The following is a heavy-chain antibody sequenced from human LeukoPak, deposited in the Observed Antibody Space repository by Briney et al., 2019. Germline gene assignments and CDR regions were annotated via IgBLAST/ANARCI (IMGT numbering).Heavy chain of an antibody. V-gene: IGHV4-39*01. CDR2: IYYSVST. CDR1: GGSISSSSYY. D-gene: IGHD3-22*01. Sequence: SETLSLTCTVSGGSISSSSYYWGWIRQPPGKGLEWIGSIYYSVSTYYNPSLKSRVTISVDTSKNQFSLKLSSLTAADTAGYDCARTLSGYDSSGYYSALFDYWGQGTLVTVSS. J-gene: IGHJ4*02. CDR3: ARTLSGYDSSGYYSALFDY.